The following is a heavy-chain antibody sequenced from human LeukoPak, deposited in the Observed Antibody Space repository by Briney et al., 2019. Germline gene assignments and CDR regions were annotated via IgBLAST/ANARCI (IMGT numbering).Heavy chain of an antibody. D-gene: IGHD3-10*01. J-gene: IGHJ4*02. CDR3: AGERSDMTDY. CDR1: GFTFSSYE. V-gene: IGHV3-48*03. CDR2: ISSSGSTR. Sequence: GGSLRLSCAASGFTFSSYEMNWVRQAPGKGLEWVSYISSSGSTRYYADSVKGRFTISRDNAKNSLYLQMNSLRADDTAVYYCAGERSDMTDYWGQGTLVTVSS.